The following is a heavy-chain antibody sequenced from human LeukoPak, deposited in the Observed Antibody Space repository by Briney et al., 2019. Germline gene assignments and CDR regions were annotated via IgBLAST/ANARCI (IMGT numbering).Heavy chain of an antibody. J-gene: IGHJ4*02. CDR2: ISHSGTS. D-gene: IGHD5-24*01. V-gene: IGHV4-31*11. CDR3: ARERRDGHNYSDF. CDR1: GGSLSSGGYF. Sequence: SETLSLTCAVSGGSLSSGGYFWGWIRQYPGKGLEWIGCISHSGTSYYNPPLKSRVTISVDTSRNQFSLELSSVTAADTAVYFCARERRDGHNYSDFWGQGALVTVSS.